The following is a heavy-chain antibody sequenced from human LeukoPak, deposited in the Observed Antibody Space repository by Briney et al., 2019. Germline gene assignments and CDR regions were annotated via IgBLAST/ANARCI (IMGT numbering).Heavy chain of an antibody. CDR3: ARQRDYYGSGSYCNARSNFDY. V-gene: IGHV4-39*01. CDR2: IYYSGST. D-gene: IGHD3-10*01. CDR1: GGSISSSSYY. J-gene: IGHJ4*02. Sequence: SETLSLTCTVSGGSISSSSYYWGWIRQPPGKGLEWIGSIYYSGSTYYSPSLKSRVTISVDTSKNQFSLKLSSVTAADTAVYYCARQRDYYGSGSYCNARSNFDYWGQGTLVTVSS.